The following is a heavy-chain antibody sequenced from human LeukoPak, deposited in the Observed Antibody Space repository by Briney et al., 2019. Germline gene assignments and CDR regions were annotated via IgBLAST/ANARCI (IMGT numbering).Heavy chain of an antibody. V-gene: IGHV3-23*01. CDR2: ISGSGGST. Sequence: GGSLRLSCAASGFTFSSYAMSWVRQAPGKGLEWVSAISGSGGSTYYADSVKGRFTISRDNSKNTLYLQMNSLRVEDSAVYYCAKGGRGFSYGSLDYWGQGTLVTVSS. CDR1: GFTFSSYA. J-gene: IGHJ4*02. CDR3: AKGGRGFSYGSLDY. D-gene: IGHD5-18*01.